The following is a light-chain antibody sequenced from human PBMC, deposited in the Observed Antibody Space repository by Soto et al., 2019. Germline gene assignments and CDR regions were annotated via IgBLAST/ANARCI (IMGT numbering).Light chain of an antibody. J-gene: IGKJ2*01. CDR3: QKYNSASYT. CDR2: AAS. V-gene: IGKV1-27*01. Sequence: DIQMTQSPSSLSASVGDRVTIACRASQGISNYLAWYQQKPGKVPKLLIYAASTLQSGVPSRFSGSGSGTDFTLTISSLQPADVATYYCQKYNSASYTFGQGTKLEIK. CDR1: QGISNY.